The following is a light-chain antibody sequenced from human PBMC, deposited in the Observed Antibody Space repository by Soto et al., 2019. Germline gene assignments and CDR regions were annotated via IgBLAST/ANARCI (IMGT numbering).Light chain of an antibody. J-gene: IGLJ1*01. CDR2: DVS. V-gene: IGLV2-14*01. CDR3: SSYTSSSTLV. CDR1: SSDVGGYNY. Sequence: QSVLTQRASVSGPPGQSITISCTGTSSDVGGYNYVSWYQQHPGKAPKLMIYDVSNRPSGVSNRFSGSKSGNTASLTISGLQAEDEADYYCSSYTSSSTLVFGTGTKVTVL.